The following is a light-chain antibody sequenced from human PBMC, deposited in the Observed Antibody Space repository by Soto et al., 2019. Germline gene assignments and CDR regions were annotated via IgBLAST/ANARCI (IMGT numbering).Light chain of an antibody. J-gene: IGKJ2*01. CDR1: RSVLSSSNNKNY. CDR3: QQYYATPYT. CDR2: WAS. V-gene: IGKV4-1*01. Sequence: DIVMTQSPDSLAVPLGERATINCKSSRSVLSSSNNKNYLAWYQQRPGQPPKLLIYWASTRESGVPDRFSGSGCGTDFTLTVSSLQAEDVAVYYCQQYYATPYTFGQGTILEIK.